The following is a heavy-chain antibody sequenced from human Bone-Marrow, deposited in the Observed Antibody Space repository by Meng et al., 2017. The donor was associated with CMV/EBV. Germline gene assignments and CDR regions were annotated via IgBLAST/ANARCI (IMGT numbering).Heavy chain of an antibody. CDR1: GGSFSGYY. V-gene: IGHV4-34*01. CDR2: INHSGST. CDR3: AREMGDWNDPYGMDV. D-gene: IGHD1-1*01. Sequence: SETLSLTCAVYGGSFSGYYWSWIRQPPGKGLEWIGEINHSGSTNYNPSLKSRVTISVDRSKNQFSLKLSSVTAADTAVYYCAREMGDWNDPYGMDVWGQGTTVTVSS. J-gene: IGHJ6*02.